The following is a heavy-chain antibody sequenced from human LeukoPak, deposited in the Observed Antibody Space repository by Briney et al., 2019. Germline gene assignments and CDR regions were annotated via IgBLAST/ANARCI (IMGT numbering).Heavy chain of an antibody. Sequence: GGSLRLSCAASGFTFSSYSMNWVRQAPGKGLEGVANIKQDGSEKYYVDSVKGRFTISRDNARNSLFLQMNSLRAEDTAVYYCAREEDNADEYLREDYWGQGTLVTVSS. CDR2: IKQDGSEK. V-gene: IGHV3-7*01. CDR1: GFTFSSYS. CDR3: AREEDNADEYLREDY. J-gene: IGHJ4*02. D-gene: IGHD2/OR15-2a*01.